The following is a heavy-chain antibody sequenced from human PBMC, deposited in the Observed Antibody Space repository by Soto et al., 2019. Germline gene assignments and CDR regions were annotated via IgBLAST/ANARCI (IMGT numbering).Heavy chain of an antibody. D-gene: IGHD6-13*01. CDR2: IYYSGST. V-gene: IGHV4-31*03. CDR3: ARVYSSSWYRRDFDY. CDR1: GGYISSGGYY. Sequence: PSETLCLTCTVSGGYISSGGYYWSWIRQHPGKGQEWIGYIYYSGSTYYNPSLKSRVTISVDTSKNQFSLKLSSVTAADTAVYYCARVYSSSWYRRDFDYWGQGTLVTVSS. J-gene: IGHJ4*02.